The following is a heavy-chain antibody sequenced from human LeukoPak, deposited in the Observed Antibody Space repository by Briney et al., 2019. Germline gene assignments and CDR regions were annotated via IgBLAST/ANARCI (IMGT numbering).Heavy chain of an antibody. J-gene: IGHJ4*02. CDR1: GFTFSSYA. CDR2: ISGSGGST. V-gene: IGHV3-23*01. D-gene: IGHD2-15*01. CDR3: AKVAIVVVVLDY. Sequence: AGRSLRLSCAASGFTFSSYAMSWVRQAPGKGLEWVSAISGSGGSTYYADSVKGRFTISRDNSKNTLYLQMNSLRAEDTAVYYCAKVAIVVVVLDYWGQGTLVTVSS.